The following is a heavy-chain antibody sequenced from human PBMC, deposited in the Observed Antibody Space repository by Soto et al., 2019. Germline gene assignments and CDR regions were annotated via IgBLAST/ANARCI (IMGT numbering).Heavy chain of an antibody. CDR2: IKNDGDAT. D-gene: IGHD6-13*01. Sequence: VLLLESGGGFVQPGGSLTLSCAASGFRFSAYAMTWVRQAPGKGLEWVSNIKNDGDATYYADSVKGRFTISRDNSMNMLFLQMNSLRAQDTAVYYCAAGNPPRDYWGQGTLGTVSP. V-gene: IGHV3-23*01. CDR1: GFRFSAYA. J-gene: IGHJ4*02. CDR3: AAGNPPRDY.